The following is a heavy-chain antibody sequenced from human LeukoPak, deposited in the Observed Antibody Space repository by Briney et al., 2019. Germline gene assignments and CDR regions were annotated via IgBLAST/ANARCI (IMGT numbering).Heavy chain of an antibody. D-gene: IGHD4-17*01. CDR3: ATYGDYALIDLQH. V-gene: IGHV3-7*05. CDR2: IKHDGSEK. Sequence: PGGSLRLSYAASGFTFSNYWMSWVSQAPGKGLELVANIKHDGSEKYYVDSVKGRFTISRDNAKNSLFLQMNNLRVEDTAVYYCATYGDYALIDLQHWGQGTLVTVSS. J-gene: IGHJ1*01. CDR1: GFTFSNYW.